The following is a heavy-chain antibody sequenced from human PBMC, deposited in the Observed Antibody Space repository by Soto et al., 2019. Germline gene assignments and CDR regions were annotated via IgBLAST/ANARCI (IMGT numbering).Heavy chain of an antibody. CDR2: IVVGSGNT. CDR3: AAGFGELLYYCYGMDV. V-gene: IGHV1-58*01. J-gene: IGHJ6*02. Sequence: QMQLVQSGPEVKKPGTSVKVSCKASGFTFTSSAVQWVRQARGQRLEWIGWIVVGSGNTNYAQKFQERVTITRDMTNSTAYMELSSLRSGDTAVYYCAAGFGELLYYCYGMDVWGQGTTVTVSS. CDR1: GFTFTSSA. D-gene: IGHD3-10*01.